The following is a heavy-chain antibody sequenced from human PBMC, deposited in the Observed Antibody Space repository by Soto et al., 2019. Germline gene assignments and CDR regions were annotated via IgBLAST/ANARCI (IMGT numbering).Heavy chain of an antibody. CDR2: IDPSDSYT. V-gene: IGHV5-10-1*01. Sequence: GESLKISCKGSGYSFTSYWISWVRQMPGKGLEWMGRIDPSDSYTNYSPSFQGHVTISADKSISNAYLQWSSLKASDTAMYYCARQDDYGDYIDYYYYMDVWARGPRSPSP. J-gene: IGHJ6*03. D-gene: IGHD4-17*01. CDR1: GYSFTSYW. CDR3: ARQDDYGDYIDYYYYMDV.